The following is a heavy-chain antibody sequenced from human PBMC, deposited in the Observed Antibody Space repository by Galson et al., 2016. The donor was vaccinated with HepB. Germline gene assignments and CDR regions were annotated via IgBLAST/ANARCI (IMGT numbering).Heavy chain of an antibody. CDR2: MNPNSGNT. V-gene: IGHV1-8*01. CDR1: GGTLTSYD. D-gene: IGHD1-20*01. CDR3: VPPLTETPDYFHF. J-gene: IGHJ4*02. Sequence: SVKVSCKASGGTLTSYDIDWVRQATGQGLEWMGWMNPNSGNTGYAQKFQGRVTMTRDNSINTAYMELGGLRSEDTAVYSCVPPLTETPDYFHFWGQGTLVTVSS.